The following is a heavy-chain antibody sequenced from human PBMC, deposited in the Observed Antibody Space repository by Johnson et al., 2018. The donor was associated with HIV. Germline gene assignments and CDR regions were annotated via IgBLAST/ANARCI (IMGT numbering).Heavy chain of an antibody. J-gene: IGHJ3*02. CDR3: AMVGYCSGGSCYSGAFDI. CDR2: IGTAGDT. CDR1: GFTFSSYD. Sequence: VQLVESGGGLVQPGGSLRLSCAASGFTFSSYDMHWVRQATGKGLDWVSAIGTAGDTYYPGSVKGRFTISRENAKNSLYLQMNSLRAGDTAVYYCAMVGYCSGGSCYSGAFDIWGQGTMVTVSS. V-gene: IGHV3-13*01. D-gene: IGHD2-15*01.